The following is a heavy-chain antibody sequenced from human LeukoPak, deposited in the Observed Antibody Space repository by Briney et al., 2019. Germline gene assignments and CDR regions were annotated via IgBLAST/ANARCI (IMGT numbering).Heavy chain of an antibody. CDR3: AREEAYCSGTSCFRFFDY. CDR1: GFTFSSYE. J-gene: IGHJ4*02. CDR2: ISSGGSIF. Sequence: GGSLRLSCAASGFTFSSYEINWVRQAPGKGLEWISYISSGGSIFYNADSVMGRFTISRDNAKNSLYLQMNSLRAEDMAVYYCAREEAYCSGTSCFRFFDYWGQGTLVSVSS. D-gene: IGHD2-15*01. V-gene: IGHV3-48*03.